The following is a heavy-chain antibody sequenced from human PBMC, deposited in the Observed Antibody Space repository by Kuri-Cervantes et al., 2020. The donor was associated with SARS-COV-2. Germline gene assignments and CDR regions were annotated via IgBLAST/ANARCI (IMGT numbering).Heavy chain of an antibody. J-gene: IGHJ4*02. CDR3: AKDLASYCSSTSCYAPQDY. Sequence: GGSLRLSCAASGFTFSSYEMNWVRQAPGKGLEWVSYISSSGSTIYYADSVKGRFTISRDGSKNTLHLQMNSLTSEDTAVYYSAKDLASYCSSTSCYAPQDYWGQGALVTVSS. D-gene: IGHD2-2*01. CDR1: GFTFSSYE. CDR2: ISSSGSTI. V-gene: IGHV3-48*03.